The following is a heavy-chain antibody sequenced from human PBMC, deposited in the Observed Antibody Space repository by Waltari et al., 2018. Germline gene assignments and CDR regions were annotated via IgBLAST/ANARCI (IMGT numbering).Heavy chain of an antibody. CDR1: GGSFSGYY. D-gene: IGHD3-3*01. CDR2: INHSGST. J-gene: IGHJ6*02. V-gene: IGHV4-34*01. CDR3: ASGLRFLEWFHYYGMDV. Sequence: QVQLQQWGAGLLKPSETLSLTCAVYGGSFSGYYWSWIRQPPGKGLEWIGEINHSGSTNYNPSLKSRVTISVDKDKNQFSLKLSSVTAADTAVYYCASGLRFLEWFHYYGMDVWGQGTTVTVSS.